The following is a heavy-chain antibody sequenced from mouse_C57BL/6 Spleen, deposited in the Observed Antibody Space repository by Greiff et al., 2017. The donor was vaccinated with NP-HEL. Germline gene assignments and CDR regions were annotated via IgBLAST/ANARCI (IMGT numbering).Heavy chain of an antibody. Sequence: EVQGVESGGGLVQPGGSMKLSCAASGFTFSDAWMDWVRQSPEKGLEWVAEIRNKANNHATYYAESVKGRFTISRDDSKSSVYLQMNSLRAEDTGIYYCTRTTVVATGAMDYWGQGTSVTVSS. CDR1: GFTFSDAW. CDR2: IRNKANNHAT. J-gene: IGHJ4*01. D-gene: IGHD1-1*01. CDR3: TRTTVVATGAMDY. V-gene: IGHV6-6*01.